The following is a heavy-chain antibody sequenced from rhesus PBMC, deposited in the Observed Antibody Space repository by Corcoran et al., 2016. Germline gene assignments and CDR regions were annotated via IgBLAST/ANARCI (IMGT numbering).Heavy chain of an antibody. CDR3: ARDIAAALFDY. V-gene: IGHV4-76*01. Sequence: QVQLQESGPGVVKPSETLSLTCAVSGGSISGGYDWSWIRQPPGKGLEWIGYIYGSSGSTNSNPSLKKRVTISKDASKNEFSLKLSSVTAADTAVYYCARDIAAALFDYWGQGVLVTVSS. J-gene: IGHJ4*01. D-gene: IGHD6-25*01. CDR1: GGSISGGYD. CDR2: IYGSSGST.